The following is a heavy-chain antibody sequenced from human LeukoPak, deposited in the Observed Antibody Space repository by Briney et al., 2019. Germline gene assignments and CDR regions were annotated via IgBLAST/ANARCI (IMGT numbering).Heavy chain of an antibody. D-gene: IGHD2-2*01. CDR1: GFTFSTYW. CDR3: ARDTVVVPQGDAFDL. V-gene: IGHV3-7*04. Sequence: GGSLRLSCAASGFTFSTYWMAWVRQVPGKRLEWVANIKYDGIEKYHVDSVRGRFTISRDNAKNSLYLQMNSLRTEDTAVYYCARDTVVVPQGDAFDLWGQGTMVTVSS. CDR2: IKYDGIEK. J-gene: IGHJ3*01.